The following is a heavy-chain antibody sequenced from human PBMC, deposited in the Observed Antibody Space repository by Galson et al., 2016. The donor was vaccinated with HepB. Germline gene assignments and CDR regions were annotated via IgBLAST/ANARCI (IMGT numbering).Heavy chain of an antibody. V-gene: IGHV4-4*02. D-gene: IGHD1-26*01. CDR3: ARDARSPDSGGFLDAFDI. J-gene: IGHJ3*02. Sequence: SETLSLTCAVSGGSISTNNWWNWVRQSPEKGLEWIGEIYHSGDTNYSPSLQSRVPMSLDKSKNQFSLRLNSVTAADTAVYYCARDARSPDSGGFLDAFDIWGQGTMVTVSS. CDR2: IYHSGDT. CDR1: GGSISTNNW.